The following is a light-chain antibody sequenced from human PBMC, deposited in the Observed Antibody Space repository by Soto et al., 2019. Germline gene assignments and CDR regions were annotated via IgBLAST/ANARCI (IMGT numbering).Light chain of an antibody. Sequence: EIVMTQSPGTLSVSPGERATLFCRASQSVRSSLAWYQQKPGQAPRLFIYDASTRATGIRARFSGSGSGTEFTLTISSLQSEDFAVYYCQQYNSWPETFGQGTKVDIK. CDR3: QQYNSWPET. CDR1: QSVRSS. V-gene: IGKV3-15*01. CDR2: DAS. J-gene: IGKJ1*01.